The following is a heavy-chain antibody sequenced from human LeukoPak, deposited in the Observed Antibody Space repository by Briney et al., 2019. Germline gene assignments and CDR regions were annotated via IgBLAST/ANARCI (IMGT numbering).Heavy chain of an antibody. CDR3: ARSGAGRWFGELLHYFDY. Sequence: SQTLSLTCTVSGGSISSGSYYWSWIRQPAGKGLEWIGRIYTSGSTYYNPSLKSRVTISVDTSKNQFSLKLSSVTAADTAVYYCARSGAGRWFGELLHYFDYWGQGTLVTVSS. J-gene: IGHJ4*02. CDR1: GGSISSGSYY. D-gene: IGHD3-10*01. CDR2: IYTSGST. V-gene: IGHV4-61*02.